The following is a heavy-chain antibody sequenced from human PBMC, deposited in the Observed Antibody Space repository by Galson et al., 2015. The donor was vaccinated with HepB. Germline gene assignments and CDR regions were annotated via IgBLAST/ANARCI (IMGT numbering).Heavy chain of an antibody. D-gene: IGHD6-13*01. Sequence: SLRLSCAASGFTLDDYAMHWVRQAPGKGLEWVSGISWNSGSIGYADSVKGRFTISRDNAKNCLYLQMNSLRAEDTALYYCAYSSSWYQNWFDPWGQGTLVTVSS. J-gene: IGHJ5*02. CDR3: AYSSSWYQNWFDP. V-gene: IGHV3-9*01. CDR1: GFTLDDYA. CDR2: ISWNSGSI.